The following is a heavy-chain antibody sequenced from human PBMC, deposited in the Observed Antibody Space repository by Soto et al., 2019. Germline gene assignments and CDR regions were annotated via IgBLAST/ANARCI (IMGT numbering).Heavy chain of an antibody. CDR1: GYTFTSYA. D-gene: IGHD2-15*01. Sequence: ASVKVSCKASGYTFTSYAMHWVRQAPGQRLEWMGWINAGNGNTKYSQKFQGRVTITRDTSASTAYMELSSLRSEDTAVYYCARGKCSGGSCAPPLDPWGQGTLVTVS. CDR3: ARGKCSGGSCAPPLDP. V-gene: IGHV1-3*01. CDR2: INAGNGNT. J-gene: IGHJ5*02.